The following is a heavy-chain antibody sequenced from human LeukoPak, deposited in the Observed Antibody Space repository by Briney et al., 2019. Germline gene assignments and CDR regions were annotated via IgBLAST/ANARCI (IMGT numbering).Heavy chain of an antibody. V-gene: IGHV3-30-3*01. CDR3: ARDGDYDFWSGYFYYYYGMDV. D-gene: IGHD3-3*01. CDR2: ISYDGSNK. Sequence: GGSLRLSCAASGFTFSSYAMHWVRQAPGKGLEWVAVISYDGSNKYYADSVKGRLTISRDNSKNTLYLQMNSLRAEDTAVYYCARDGDYDFWSGYFYYYYGMDVWGQGTTVTVSS. CDR1: GFTFSSYA. J-gene: IGHJ6*02.